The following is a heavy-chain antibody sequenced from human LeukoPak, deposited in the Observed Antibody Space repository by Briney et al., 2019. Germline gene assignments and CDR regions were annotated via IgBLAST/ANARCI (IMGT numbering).Heavy chain of an antibody. D-gene: IGHD2-8*01. CDR3: ASAIVLMVYAIDRPDAFDI. Sequence: GGSLRLSCAASGFTFSSYSMNWVRQAPGKGLEWVSSISSSSSYIYYADSVKGRFTISRDNAKNSLYLQMNSLRAEDTAVYYCASAIVLMVYAIDRPDAFDIWGQGTMVTVSS. V-gene: IGHV3-21*01. CDR1: GFTFSSYS. J-gene: IGHJ3*02. CDR2: ISSSSSYI.